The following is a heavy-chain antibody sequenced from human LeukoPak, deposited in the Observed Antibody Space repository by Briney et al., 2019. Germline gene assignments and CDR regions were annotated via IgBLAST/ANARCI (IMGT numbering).Heavy chain of an antibody. D-gene: IGHD2-2*01. J-gene: IGHJ5*02. CDR2: IYTTEST. CDR3: ARGYCSSTSCYAFDP. CDR1: GGSISSDY. Sequence: SETLSLTCTVSGGSISSDYWSWIRQPAGKGLEWIGRIYTTESTNDNPSLKSRVTISLDKSKNQFSLKLNSVTAADTAVYYCARGYCSSTSCYAFDPWGQGTLVTVSS. V-gene: IGHV4-4*07.